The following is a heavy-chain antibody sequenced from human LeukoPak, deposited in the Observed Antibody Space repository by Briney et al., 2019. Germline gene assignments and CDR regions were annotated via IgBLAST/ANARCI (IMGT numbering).Heavy chain of an antibody. Sequence: SETLSLACIVSGGPIRGTSYYWGWIRQSPGKGLEWIGSVSYSGSPYYNPSLKSRVAISIDTSKNLFSLELTSVTAADTAVYYCARPLTGYSNTFVYWGQGTMVTVSS. V-gene: IGHV4-39*01. J-gene: IGHJ4*02. D-gene: IGHD4-11*01. CDR2: VSYSGSP. CDR1: GGPIRGTSYY. CDR3: ARPLTGYSNTFVY.